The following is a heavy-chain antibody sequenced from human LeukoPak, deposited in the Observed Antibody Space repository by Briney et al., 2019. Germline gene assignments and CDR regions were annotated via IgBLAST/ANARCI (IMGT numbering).Heavy chain of an antibody. D-gene: IGHD3-3*01. CDR1: GGSISTYY. J-gene: IGHJ3*02. Sequence: KPSETLSLTCTVSGGSISTYYWTWIRQTPGKGLEWIGYVDYSGSTNYNPSLKSRVTISVDTSENHFSLRLSSVTAADSAMYYCARAGSGYSFDIWGQGTLVTVSS. CDR2: VDYSGST. CDR3: ARAGSGYSFDI. V-gene: IGHV4-59*01.